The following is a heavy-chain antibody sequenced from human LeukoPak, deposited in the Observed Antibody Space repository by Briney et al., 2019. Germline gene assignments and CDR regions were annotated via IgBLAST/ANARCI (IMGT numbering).Heavy chain of an antibody. J-gene: IGHJ4*02. CDR2: IYENGGTT. CDR1: GFTFRSHA. D-gene: IGHD2-21*01. Sequence: GGSLRLSCVGSGFTFRSHAMSWVRQAPEKGLEFVSGIYENGGTTYYADSVKGRFSISRDNSKNTLYLQMDSLRGEDTAVYYCAKDFRIGYSAHFDYWGQGALVIVSS. CDR3: AKDFRIGYSAHFDY. V-gene: IGHV3-23*01.